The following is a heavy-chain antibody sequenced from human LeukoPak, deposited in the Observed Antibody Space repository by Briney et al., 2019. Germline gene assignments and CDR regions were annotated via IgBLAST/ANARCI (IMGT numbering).Heavy chain of an antibody. Sequence: ASVKVSCKASGYTFTNYAMNWVRQAPGQGLEWMGWISAYNGNTNYAQKLQGRVTMTTDTSTSTAYMELRSLRSDDTAVYYCARSSYGSGSYYIGYWGQGTLVTVSS. CDR3: ARSSYGSGSYYIGY. D-gene: IGHD3-10*01. V-gene: IGHV1-18*01. CDR2: ISAYNGNT. J-gene: IGHJ4*02. CDR1: GYTFTNYA.